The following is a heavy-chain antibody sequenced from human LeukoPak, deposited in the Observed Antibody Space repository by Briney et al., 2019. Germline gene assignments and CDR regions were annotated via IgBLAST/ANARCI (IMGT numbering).Heavy chain of an antibody. Sequence: PGGSLRLSCAASGITFSSYWMSWLRQAPGKGLEWVASIKQDGSEKYYVDSVKGRFTIYRDNAKNSLYLQMNSLRAEDTAVYYCARRIVAPGQYFDWWGAEGLVTVSS. V-gene: IGHV3-7*01. J-gene: IGHJ4*02. D-gene: IGHD6-13*01. CDR3: ARRIVAPGQYFDW. CDR1: GITFSSYW. CDR2: IKQDGSEK.